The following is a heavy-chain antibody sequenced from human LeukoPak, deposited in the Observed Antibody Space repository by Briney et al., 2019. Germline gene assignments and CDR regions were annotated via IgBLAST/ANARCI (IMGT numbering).Heavy chain of an antibody. Sequence: ASVKVSCKTSGYTFTDNFIHWVRQAPGQGLEWMGWTSPTNGDTRYAQKFQGRVAMTRDTSISTGYMELSRLRSDDTAVYYCVRDGLHWDYDYWGQGTLVAVSS. J-gene: IGHJ4*02. D-gene: IGHD1-7*01. V-gene: IGHV1-2*02. CDR1: GYTFTDNF. CDR3: VRDGLHWDYDY. CDR2: TSPTNGDT.